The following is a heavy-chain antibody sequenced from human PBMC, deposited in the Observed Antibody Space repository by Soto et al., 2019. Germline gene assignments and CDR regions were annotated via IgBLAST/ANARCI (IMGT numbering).Heavy chain of an antibody. CDR2: IYYSGST. CDR1: GGSISSGGYY. Sequence: SETLSLTCPVSGGSISSGGYYWSWIRQHPGKGLEWIGYIYYSGSTYYNPSLKSRVTISVDTSKNQFSLKLSSVTAADTAVYYCAREPGPQLDYYDSSGYRWWGAFDIWGQGTMVTVSS. V-gene: IGHV4-31*03. CDR3: AREPGPQLDYYDSSGYRWWGAFDI. D-gene: IGHD3-22*01. J-gene: IGHJ3*02.